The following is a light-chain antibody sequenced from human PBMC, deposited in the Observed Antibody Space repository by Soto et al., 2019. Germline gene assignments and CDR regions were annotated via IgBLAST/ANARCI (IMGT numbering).Light chain of an antibody. J-gene: IGLJ1*01. CDR3: CSYAGTYTGV. Sequence: QSALAQPASVSGSPGQSITISCTGTSSDVGSYSLVSWYQQHPGKAPKLMIYEGSKRPSGVPDRFSGSKSGNTASLTISGLQAEDEADYYCCSYAGTYTGVFXTGTKLTVL. V-gene: IGLV2-23*01. CDR1: SSDVGSYSL. CDR2: EGS.